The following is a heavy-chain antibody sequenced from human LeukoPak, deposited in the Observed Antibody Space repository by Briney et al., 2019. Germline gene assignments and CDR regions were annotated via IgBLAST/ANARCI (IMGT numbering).Heavy chain of an antibody. Sequence: GGSLRLSCAASGFTFSSHAMSWVRQAPGKGLEWVSAILGSGSSTYYADSVKGRFTISRDNSKNTLYLQMNSLRAEDTAVYYCAKNRGNYYYFDYWGQGTLVTVSS. V-gene: IGHV3-23*01. CDR2: ILGSGSST. J-gene: IGHJ4*02. CDR1: GFTFSSHA. CDR3: AKNRGNYYYFDY. D-gene: IGHD4-11*01.